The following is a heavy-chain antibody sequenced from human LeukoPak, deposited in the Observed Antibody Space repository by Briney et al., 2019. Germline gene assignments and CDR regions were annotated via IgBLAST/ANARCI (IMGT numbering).Heavy chain of an antibody. CDR3: ARWGRSSLDY. V-gene: IGHV3-33*01. Sequence: GGSLTLSCPASGFIFSSYGMQWVRQAPGKGLEWVAVIWYDGSNKYHADSVKGRFTLSRDNSRNTLYLQMDSLRAEDTAVYYCARWGRSSLDYGGQGTLVTVSS. CDR2: IWYDGSNK. D-gene: IGHD6-6*01. J-gene: IGHJ4*02. CDR1: GFIFSSYG.